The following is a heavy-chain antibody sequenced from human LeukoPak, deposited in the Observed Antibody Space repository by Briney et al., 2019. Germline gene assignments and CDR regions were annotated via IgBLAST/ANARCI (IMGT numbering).Heavy chain of an antibody. CDR1: GGSISNYY. CDR3: AREHMVRGVINR. J-gene: IGHJ4*02. Sequence: PSETLSLTCTVSGGSISNYYWSWIRQPAGKRLEWLGRIYSSGSTSYNPSLESRVTVSVDTSKNQFSLKLSSVTAADTAVYYCAREHMVRGVINRWGQGALVTVSS. V-gene: IGHV4-4*07. CDR2: IYSSGST. D-gene: IGHD3-10*01.